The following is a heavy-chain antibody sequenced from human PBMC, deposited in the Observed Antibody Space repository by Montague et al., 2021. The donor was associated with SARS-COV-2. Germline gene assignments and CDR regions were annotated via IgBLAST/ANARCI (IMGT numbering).Heavy chain of an antibody. CDR3: ARLGEGVVPAPILGVGPYYSYFYMDV. CDR2: INHSGSA. CDR1: GGSFSGYY. J-gene: IGHJ6*03. D-gene: IGHD2-2*02. Sequence: SETLSLTCAVYGGSFSGYYWNWIRQPPGKGLEWIGEINHSGSANYNPSLKRRVTISVDMSKNQFSLKLNPVTAADTAVYYCARLGEGVVPAPILGVGPYYSYFYMDVWGKGATVTVSS. V-gene: IGHV4-34*01.